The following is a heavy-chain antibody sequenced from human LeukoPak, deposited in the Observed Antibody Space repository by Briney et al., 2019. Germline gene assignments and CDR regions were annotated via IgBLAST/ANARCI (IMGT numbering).Heavy chain of an antibody. J-gene: IGHJ4*02. V-gene: IGHV4-39*01. CDR1: GDSVRTSNSY. CDR2: MYYSGNT. CDR3: ARHPHYYFDNSAR. D-gene: IGHD3-22*01. Sequence: SETLSLACTVSGDSVRTSNSYWGWIRQPPGKGLEWIGSMYYSGNTYYNPSLKSRVTISVDTSKNQLSLRLSSVTAADTAVYYCARHPHYYFDNSARWGQGTLVTVSS.